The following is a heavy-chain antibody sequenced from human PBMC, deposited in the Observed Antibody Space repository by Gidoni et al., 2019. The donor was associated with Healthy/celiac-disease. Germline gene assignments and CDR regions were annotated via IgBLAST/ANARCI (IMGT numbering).Heavy chain of an antibody. D-gene: IGHD3-10*01. Sequence: EVQLVESGGGLVKPGGSLRLSCAASGFTFSSYSMNWVRQAPGTGLEWVSSSSSRSSYIYYADSVKGRFTISRDNAKNSPYLQMNSLRAEDTAVYYCARIPGSGSYYPTYYFDYWGQGTLVTVSS. CDR3: ARIPGSGSYYPTYYFDY. CDR1: GFTFSSYS. J-gene: IGHJ4*02. CDR2: SSSRSSYI. V-gene: IGHV3-21*06.